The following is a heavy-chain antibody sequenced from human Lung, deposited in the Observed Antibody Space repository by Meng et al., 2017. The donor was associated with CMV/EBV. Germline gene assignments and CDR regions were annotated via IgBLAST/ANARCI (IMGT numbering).Heavy chain of an antibody. CDR2: VFYSGST. CDR1: GGTIKINSFY. Sequence: SXTLSLXCAVSGGTIKINSFYWAWIRQTPGQGLEWIGSVFYSGSTYYNPSLKSRVTISVDTSKNQFSLNVYSVTAADTAVFYCARHFGSGSYPFDYWGQGXLVTFSS. CDR3: ARHFGSGSYPFDY. V-gene: IGHV4-39*01. D-gene: IGHD1-26*01. J-gene: IGHJ4*02.